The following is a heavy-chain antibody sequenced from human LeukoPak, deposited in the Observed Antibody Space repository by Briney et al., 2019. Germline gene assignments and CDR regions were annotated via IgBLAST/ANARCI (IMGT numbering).Heavy chain of an antibody. D-gene: IGHD1-26*01. CDR2: MNPNSGNT. CDR3: AREGEWELLSYYYYYMDV. V-gene: IGHV1-8*01. J-gene: IGHJ6*03. CDR1: GYTFTSYD. Sequence: ASVTVSFKASGYTFTSYDINWVRQATGQGLEWMGWMNPNSGNTGYAQKSQGRVTMTRNTSISTAYMELSSLRSEDTAVYYCAREGEWELLSYYYYYMDVWGKGTTVTVSS.